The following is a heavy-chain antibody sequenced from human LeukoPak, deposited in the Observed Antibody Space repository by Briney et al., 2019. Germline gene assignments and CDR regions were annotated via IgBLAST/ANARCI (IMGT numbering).Heavy chain of an antibody. D-gene: IGHD3-9*01. CDR3: ARHLYDILTGYYLGAAAFDI. CDR1: GFTFSSHA. J-gene: IGHJ3*02. CDR2: IRGSGSST. Sequence: GGTLRLSCAASGFTFSSHAMGWVRQAPGKGLEWVSGIRGSGSSTYNADSVKGRFTISRDNSKNTLYLQMNSLRAEDTAVYYCARHLYDILTGYYLGAAAFDIWGQGTMVTVSS. V-gene: IGHV3-23*01.